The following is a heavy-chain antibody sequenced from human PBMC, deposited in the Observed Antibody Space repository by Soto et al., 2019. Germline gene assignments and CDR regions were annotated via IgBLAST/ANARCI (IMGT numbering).Heavy chain of an antibody. D-gene: IGHD3-22*01. CDR2: INAANGDT. V-gene: IGHV1-3*01. J-gene: IGHJ4*02. CDR3: ARDWTHYDSSGPGDY. CDR1: RYTFTSYP. Sequence: SVKVSFKASRYTFTSYPMHWVRQAPGQGLEWMGWINAANGDTKYSQKFQGRVTITRDPSAITAYMELSSLRSEDTAVYYCARDWTHYDSSGPGDYWGQGTLVTVSS.